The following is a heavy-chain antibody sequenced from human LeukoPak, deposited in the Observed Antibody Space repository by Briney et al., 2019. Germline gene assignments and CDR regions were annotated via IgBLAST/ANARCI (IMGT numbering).Heavy chain of an antibody. J-gene: IGHJ4*02. Sequence: GGSLRLSCAASGFTFSSYAMTWVRQAPGKGLEWVSSISSSSSYIYYADSVKGRFTISRDNSKNTLYLHMNSLRAEDTAVYYCAKLPVSSSFSLPLDYWGQGTLVTVSS. D-gene: IGHD6-13*01. CDR2: ISSSSSYI. V-gene: IGHV3-23*01. CDR3: AKLPVSSSFSLPLDY. CDR1: GFTFSSYA.